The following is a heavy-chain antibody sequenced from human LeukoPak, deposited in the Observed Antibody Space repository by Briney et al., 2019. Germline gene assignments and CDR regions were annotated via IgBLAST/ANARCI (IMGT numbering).Heavy chain of an antibody. Sequence: GASVKVSCKASGGTFSSYAISWVRQAPGQGLEWMGRIIPILGIANYAQKFQGRVTITADKSTSTAYMELSSLRSEDTAVYYCASRGESTMVRSYYFDYWGQGTLVTVSS. CDR1: GGTFSSYA. CDR3: ASRGESTMVRSYYFDY. CDR2: IIPILGIA. D-gene: IGHD3-10*01. V-gene: IGHV1-69*04. J-gene: IGHJ4*02.